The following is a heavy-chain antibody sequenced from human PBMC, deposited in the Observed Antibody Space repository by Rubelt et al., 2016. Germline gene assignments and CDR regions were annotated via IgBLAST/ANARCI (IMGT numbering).Heavy chain of an antibody. V-gene: IGHV4-31*03. CDR3: ARGSVGKPFDY. J-gene: IGHJ4*02. Sequence: QVQLQESGPGLVKPSQTLSLTCTVSGGSISSGAYYWTWIRQHPGKGLEWIGYIYYSGSTYYNPSLKSRVTMSVDTSKNQFSLKLSSGTAADTAVYYCARGSVGKPFDYWGQGTLVTVSS. CDR1: GGSISSGAYY. CDR2: IYYSGST.